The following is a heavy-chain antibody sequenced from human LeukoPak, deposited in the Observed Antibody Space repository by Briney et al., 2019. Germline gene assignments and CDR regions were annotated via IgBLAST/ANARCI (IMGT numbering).Heavy chain of an antibody. CDR1: GYTFTSYD. CDR2: MNPNSGNT. Sequence: ASVKVSCKASGYTFTSYDINWVRQATGQGLEWMGWMNPNSGNTAYAQKCQGRVTMTRDTSISTAYMELRSLRSEDTAVYYCARGSSSSWDYMDVWGKGTTVTISS. CDR3: ARGSSSSWDYMDV. D-gene: IGHD6-13*01. V-gene: IGHV1-8*01. J-gene: IGHJ6*03.